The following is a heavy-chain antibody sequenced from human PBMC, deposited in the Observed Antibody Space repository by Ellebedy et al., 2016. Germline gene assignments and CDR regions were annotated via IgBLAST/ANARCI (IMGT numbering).Heavy chain of an antibody. CDR3: ARGRVALRFFRGWFNP. CDR1: GYSISSGYH. D-gene: IGHD3-3*01. Sequence: SETLSLXXTVSGYSISSGYHWGWIRQPPGKGLEWIGTIYHSGSTYYNPSLKSRVTMSVDTSKNQFSLKLSSVTAADTAVYYCARGRVALRFFRGWFNPWGQGTLVTVSS. J-gene: IGHJ5*02. CDR2: IYHSGST. V-gene: IGHV4-38-2*02.